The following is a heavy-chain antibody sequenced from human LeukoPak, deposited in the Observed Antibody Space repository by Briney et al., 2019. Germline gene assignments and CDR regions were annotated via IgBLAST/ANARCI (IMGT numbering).Heavy chain of an antibody. CDR3: ARDRTIPPAQIDY. Sequence: GGSLRLSCAASGFTFSSYSMNWVRQAPGKGLEWVSSISSSSSYIYYADSVKGRFTISGDNAKNSLYLQMNSLRAEDTAVYYCARDRTIPPAQIDYWGQGTLVTVSS. J-gene: IGHJ4*02. CDR2: ISSSSSYI. V-gene: IGHV3-21*01. CDR1: GFTFSSYS.